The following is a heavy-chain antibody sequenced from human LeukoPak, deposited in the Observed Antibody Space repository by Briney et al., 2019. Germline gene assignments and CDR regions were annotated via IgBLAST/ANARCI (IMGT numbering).Heavy chain of an antibody. V-gene: IGHV4-59*12. CDR3: ARRLYGYNYRNFGY. CDR2: IHYSGST. D-gene: IGHD5-24*01. CDR1: GGSISSYY. J-gene: IGHJ4*02. Sequence: SETLSLTCTVSGGSISSYYWSWIRQPPGKGLEWIGYIHYSGSTNYNPSLKSRVTISVDTSKNQFSLKLSSVTAADTAVYYCARRLYGYNYRNFGYWGQGTLVTVSS.